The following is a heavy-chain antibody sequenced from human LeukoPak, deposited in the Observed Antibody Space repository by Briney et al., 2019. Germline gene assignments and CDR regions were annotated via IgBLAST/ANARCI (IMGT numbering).Heavy chain of an antibody. J-gene: IGHJ5*02. V-gene: IGHV5-51*01. CDR2: IYPSDSDT. CDR1: GYSFTTYW. CDR3: ARSRITTGIHWFDP. D-gene: IGHD3-3*01. Sequence: GESLKISCKGSGYSFTTYWIGWVRQMPGKGLEWMGIIYPSDSDTRYSPSFQGQVTISVDKSISTAYLQWSSLKASDTAMYYCARSRITTGIHWFDPWGQGTLVTVSS.